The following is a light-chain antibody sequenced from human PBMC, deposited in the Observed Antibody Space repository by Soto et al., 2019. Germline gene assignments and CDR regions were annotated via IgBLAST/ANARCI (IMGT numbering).Light chain of an antibody. CDR3: SSYAGSYIYV. Sequence: QSVLTQPASVSGSPGQSVTISCTGTSSDFGSYKFVSWYQQYPGKVPKLLINKVSNRPSGVSNRFSGSKSGITASLTISGLQADDEADYYCSSYAGSYIYVFATGTKVTVL. CDR2: KVS. CDR1: SSDFGSYKF. J-gene: IGLJ1*01. V-gene: IGLV2-23*02.